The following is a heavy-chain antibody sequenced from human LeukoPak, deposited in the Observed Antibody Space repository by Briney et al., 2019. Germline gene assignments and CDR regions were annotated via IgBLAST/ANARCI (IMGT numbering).Heavy chain of an antibody. Sequence: SETLSLTCTVSGGSISSYYWSWIRQPPGKGLEWIGYIYYSGSTNYNPSLKSRVTISVDTSKNQFSLKLSSVTAADTAVYYCARASGGTTAFDYWGQGTLVTVSS. CDR2: IYYSGST. V-gene: IGHV4-59*08. J-gene: IGHJ4*02. CDR3: ARASGGTTAFDY. CDR1: GGSISSYY. D-gene: IGHD3-10*01.